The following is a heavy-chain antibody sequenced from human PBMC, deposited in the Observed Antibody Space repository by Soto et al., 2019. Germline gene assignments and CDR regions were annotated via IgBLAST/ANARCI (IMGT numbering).Heavy chain of an antibody. Sequence: GGSLRLSCAASGFTFDDYAMHWVRQAPGKGLEWVSGISWNSGSIGYADSVKGRFTISRDNAKNSLYLQMNSLRAEDTALYYCAKEFGDYGDVSDWGQGTLVTVSS. V-gene: IGHV3-9*01. CDR3: AKEFGDYGDVSD. CDR1: GFTFDDYA. CDR2: ISWNSGSI. J-gene: IGHJ4*02. D-gene: IGHD4-17*01.